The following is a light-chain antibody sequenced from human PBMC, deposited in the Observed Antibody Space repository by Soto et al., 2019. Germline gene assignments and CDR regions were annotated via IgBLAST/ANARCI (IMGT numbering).Light chain of an antibody. J-gene: IGKJ4*01. CDR3: QQYYTLPLT. V-gene: IGKV4-1*01. CDR1: HNVLYSSNNKNY. Sequence: DIVMTQSPDSLAVPLGGRATINCKSSHNVLYSSNNKNYLAWYQQKPGQPPKLLIYWASARESGVPDRFSGSGSGTDFTLSISSLQAEDVAVYFCQQYYTLPLTFGGGTKVDIK. CDR2: WAS.